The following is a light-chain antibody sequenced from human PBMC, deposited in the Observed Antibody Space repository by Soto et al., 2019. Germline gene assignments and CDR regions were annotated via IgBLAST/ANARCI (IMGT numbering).Light chain of an antibody. Sequence: QSALTQPASVSGSPGQSITISCTGTSRDVGGYNYVSWYQQHPGKAPKLMIYEVSKWPSGVSSRFSGSKSGNTASLTISGLQAEDEADYYCSSYTSIGTVVFGGGTKLTVL. CDR1: SRDVGGYNY. CDR3: SSYTSIGTVV. V-gene: IGLV2-14*01. J-gene: IGLJ2*01. CDR2: EVS.